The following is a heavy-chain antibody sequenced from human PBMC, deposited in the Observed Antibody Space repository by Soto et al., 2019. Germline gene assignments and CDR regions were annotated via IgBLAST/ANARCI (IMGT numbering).Heavy chain of an antibody. Sequence: QVQLVQSGAEVKKPGSSVKVSCKASGGTFSSNTISWVRQAPGQGLEWMGRIIPILGTPDYAQKFQGRVTISADKSTSTAYMELGSLRSEDAAVYYCASTFGKYYGSGSSPLDNWGQGTLVTVSS. D-gene: IGHD3-10*01. CDR3: ASTFGKYYGSGSSPLDN. V-gene: IGHV1-69*08. CDR1: GGTFSSNT. CDR2: IIPILGTP. J-gene: IGHJ4*02.